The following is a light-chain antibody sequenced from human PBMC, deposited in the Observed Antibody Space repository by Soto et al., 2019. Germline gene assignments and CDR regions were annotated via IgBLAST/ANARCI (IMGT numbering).Light chain of an antibody. CDR2: AAS. CDR1: QDVSSH. CDR3: QQYNSYST. V-gene: IGKV3-15*01. Sequence: DIVMTQSPATLSKSPGGRVIVSCRASQDVSSHVAWYQQRPGQAPRLLINAASIRATDTPDRISGSGSGTEFTLTISSLQSEDLAVYYCQQYNSYSTFGQGTKVEIK. J-gene: IGKJ1*01.